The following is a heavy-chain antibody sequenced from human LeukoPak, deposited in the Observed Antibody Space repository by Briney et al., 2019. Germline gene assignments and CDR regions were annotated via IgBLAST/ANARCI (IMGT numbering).Heavy chain of an antibody. CDR1: GGSISSYY. J-gene: IGHJ3*02. CDR2: IYYSGST. V-gene: IGHV4-59*01. CDR3: ARESVAVAGDDAFDI. Sequence: SETLSLTCTVSGGSISSYYWSWIRQPPGKGLEWIGYIYYSGSTNYNPSLKSRVTISVDTSKNQFSLKLSSVTAADTAVYYCARESVAVAGDDAFDIWGQGTMVTVSS. D-gene: IGHD6-19*01.